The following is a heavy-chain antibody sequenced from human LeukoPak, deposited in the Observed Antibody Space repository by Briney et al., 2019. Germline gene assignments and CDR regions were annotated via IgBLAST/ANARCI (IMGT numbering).Heavy chain of an antibody. CDR2: TRNKANSYTT. CDR3: ARVTGRFYYYMDV. V-gene: IGHV3-72*01. J-gene: IGHJ6*03. Sequence: GGSLRLSCAASGFTFTDHYMDWVRQAPGKGREWVGRTRNKANSYTTEYAASVKGRFTISRDDSKNSLYLQMNSLKTEDTAVYYCARVTGRFYYYMDVWGKGTTVTVSS. D-gene: IGHD1-1*01. CDR1: GFTFTDHY.